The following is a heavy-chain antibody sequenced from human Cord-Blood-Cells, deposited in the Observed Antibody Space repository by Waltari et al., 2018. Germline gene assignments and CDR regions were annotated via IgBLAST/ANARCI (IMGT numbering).Heavy chain of an antibody. CDR1: GYTLPELS. J-gene: IGHJ5*02. Sequence: QVQLVQSGPEVKKPGPSVKVSRKVSGYTLPELSIHWTRPAPGKGLEWMGGFDPEDGETIYAQKFQGRVTMTEDTSTDTAYMELSSLRSEDTAVYYCATDSRITMVRGVNNWFDPWGQGTLVTVSS. V-gene: IGHV1-24*01. CDR2: FDPEDGET. D-gene: IGHD3-10*01. CDR3: ATDSRITMVRGVNNWFDP.